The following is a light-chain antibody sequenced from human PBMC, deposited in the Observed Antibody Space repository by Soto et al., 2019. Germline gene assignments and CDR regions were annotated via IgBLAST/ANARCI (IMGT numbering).Light chain of an antibody. Sequence: AIQMTQSPSSLSASVGHRVTISCRASQGIGNALGWYQQKQGKPPKVLIYGASNLQSGVPPRFSGSGYGTDFTLAISSLQTEDSATYYCLQDINYPWTFGQGTKVDIK. V-gene: IGKV1-6*01. J-gene: IGKJ1*01. CDR2: GAS. CDR3: LQDINYPWT. CDR1: QGIGNA.